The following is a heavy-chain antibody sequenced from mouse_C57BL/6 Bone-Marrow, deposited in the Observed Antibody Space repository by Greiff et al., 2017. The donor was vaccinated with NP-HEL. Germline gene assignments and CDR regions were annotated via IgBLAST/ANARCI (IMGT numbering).Heavy chain of an antibody. CDR2: IYPRDGST. V-gene: IGHV1-85*01. J-gene: IGHJ1*03. D-gene: IGHD1-1*01. Sequence: VMLVESGPELVKPGASVKLSCKASGYTFTSYDINWVKQRPGQGLEWIGWIYPRDGSTKYNEKFKGKATLTVDTSSSTAYMELHSLTSEDSAVYFCITVVATGYFDVWGTGTTVTVSS. CDR3: ITVVATGYFDV. CDR1: GYTFTSYD.